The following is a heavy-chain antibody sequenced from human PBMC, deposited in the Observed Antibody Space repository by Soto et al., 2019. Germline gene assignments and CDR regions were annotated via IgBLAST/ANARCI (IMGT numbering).Heavy chain of an antibody. D-gene: IGHD5-18*01. J-gene: IGHJ4*02. CDR2: IWYDGSNK. V-gene: IGHV3-33*01. CDR1: GFTFSSYG. CDR3: ARGGYSYGLDY. Sequence: PGGSLRLSCAASGFTFSSYGMHWVRQAPGKGLEWVAVIWYDGSNKYYADSVKGRFTISRDNSKNTLYLQMNSLRDEDTAVYYCARGGYSYGLDYWGQGTLVTVSS.